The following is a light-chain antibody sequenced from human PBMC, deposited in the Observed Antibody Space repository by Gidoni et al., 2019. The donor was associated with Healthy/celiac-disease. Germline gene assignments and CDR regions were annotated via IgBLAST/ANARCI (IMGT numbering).Light chain of an antibody. CDR2: DVS. V-gene: IGLV2-14*03. CDR1: SSDVGGYNY. Sequence: GTSSDVGGYNYVSWYQQHPGKAPKLMIYDVSNRPSGVSNRFSGSKSGNTASLTISGLQAEDEADYYCSSYTSSSTLVVFGGGTKLTVL. J-gene: IGLJ2*01. CDR3: SSYTSSSTLVV.